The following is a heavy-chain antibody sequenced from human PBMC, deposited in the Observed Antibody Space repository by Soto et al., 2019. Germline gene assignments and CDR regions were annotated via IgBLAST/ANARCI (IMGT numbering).Heavy chain of an antibody. Sequence: GGSLRLSCAASGFTFSSYSIHWVRQAPGKGLEGVSGISGGGDITYYADPVEGRFTISRDNSKRILYLQMNSLRAEDTAVYYCAKASRSGWHNCFDSWGQGTLVTVSS. J-gene: IGHJ5*01. CDR2: ISGGGDIT. CDR1: GFTFSSYS. V-gene: IGHV3-23*01. CDR3: AKASRSGWHNCFDS. D-gene: IGHD6-19*01.